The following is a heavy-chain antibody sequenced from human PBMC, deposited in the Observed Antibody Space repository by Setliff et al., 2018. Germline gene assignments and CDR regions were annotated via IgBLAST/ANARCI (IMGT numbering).Heavy chain of an antibody. CDR2: IYYSGST. J-gene: IGHJ6*02. CDR3: ARVSQYSSGWYYYYYGMDV. D-gene: IGHD6-19*01. CDR1: GGSISSSSYY. Sequence: SETLSLTCTVSGGSISSSSYYWGWIRQPPGKGLEWIGSIYYSGSTYYNPSLKSRVTISVDTSKNQFSLKLSSVAAADTAVYYCARVSQYSSGWYYYYYGMDVWGQGTTVTVSS. V-gene: IGHV4-39*07.